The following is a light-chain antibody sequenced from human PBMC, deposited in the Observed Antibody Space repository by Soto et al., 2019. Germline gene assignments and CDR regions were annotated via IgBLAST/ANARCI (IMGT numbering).Light chain of an antibody. CDR2: GAS. J-gene: IGKJ5*01. CDR1: QSVRSNY. CDR3: QQYGRSPIT. V-gene: IGKV3-20*01. Sequence: ENVLTQSPGTLSLSPGERATLSCRASQSVRSNYVAWYQQKPGQAPRLLISGASSRATGIPDRFSGSGSGTDFTLTISRLEPEVFALYYCQQYGRSPITFGQGTLLDI.